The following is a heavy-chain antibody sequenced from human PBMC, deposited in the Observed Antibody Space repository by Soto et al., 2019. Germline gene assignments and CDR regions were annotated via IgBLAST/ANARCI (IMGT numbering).Heavy chain of an antibody. J-gene: IGHJ4*02. CDR3: ATDTKGVSLRCCFGL. D-gene: IGHD2-8*01. Sequence: EMQLLESGGGLVQPGESLRLSCDTSGFTFIAYAMSWVRQAPGKGLEWVSTISGSGGGTYYADSVKGRFTISRDNSKTSLYLQTSRARVDDTAVYFCATDTKGVSLRCCFGLWGQGTLVTVSS. CDR2: ISGSGGGT. CDR1: GFTFIAYA. V-gene: IGHV3-23*01.